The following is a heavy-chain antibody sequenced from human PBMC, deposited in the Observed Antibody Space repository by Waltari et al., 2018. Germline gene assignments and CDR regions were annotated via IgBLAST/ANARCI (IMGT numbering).Heavy chain of an antibody. V-gene: IGHV3-7*03. CDR1: GFTFSSYW. Sequence: EVQLVESGGGLVQPGGSLRLSCAASGFTFSSYWMSWVRQAPGKGLEWVANIKQDGSEKYYVDSVKGRFTISRDDSKNTLYLQMNSLKTEDTAGYYCTVVGGDAFDIWGQGTMVTVSS. CDR3: TVVGGDAFDI. CDR2: IKQDGSEK. J-gene: IGHJ3*02. D-gene: IGHD1-26*01.